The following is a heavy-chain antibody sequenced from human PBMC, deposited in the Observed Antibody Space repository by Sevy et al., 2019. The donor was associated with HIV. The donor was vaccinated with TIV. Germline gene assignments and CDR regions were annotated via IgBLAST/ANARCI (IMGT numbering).Heavy chain of an antibody. CDR2: IYSGGST. CDR1: GFTVSSNY. Sequence: GGSLRLSCAASGFTVSSNYMSWVRQAPGKWLEWVSVIYSGGSTYYADSVKGRFTISRDNSKNTLYLQMNSLRAEDTAVYYCAGGFIRAYRCSWYGDSSAFDIWGQGTMVTVSS. V-gene: IGHV3-53*01. D-gene: IGHD6-13*01. J-gene: IGHJ3*02. CDR3: AGGFIRAYRCSWYGDSSAFDI.